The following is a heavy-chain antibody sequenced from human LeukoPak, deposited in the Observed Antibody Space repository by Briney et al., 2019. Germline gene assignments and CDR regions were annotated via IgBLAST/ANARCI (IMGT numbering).Heavy chain of an antibody. D-gene: IGHD6-19*01. Sequence: GGSLRLSCAASGFTFSAYYMIWIRQAPGKGLEWVSYISSSSSTNYADSVKGRFTISRDNAKNSLYLQMNSLRAEDTAVYYCARGDYISGWYYFDYWGQGTLVTVSS. J-gene: IGHJ4*02. V-gene: IGHV3-11*05. CDR3: ARGDYISGWYYFDY. CDR2: ISSSSST. CDR1: GFTFSAYY.